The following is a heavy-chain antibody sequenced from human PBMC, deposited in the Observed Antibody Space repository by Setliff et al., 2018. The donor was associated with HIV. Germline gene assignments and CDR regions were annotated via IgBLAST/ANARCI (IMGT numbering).Heavy chain of an antibody. J-gene: IGHJ4*02. Sequence: GGSLRLSCAVSGFTFRNYGMHGVRQAPGKGLGWVAFIRLDGSDKFYADSVKGRFTISRGNSKNTLFLQMNSLRSEDTAVYYCAKDSGYEGDHYFDYWGQGTLVTVCS. CDR3: AKDSGYEGDHYFDY. V-gene: IGHV3-30*02. CDR2: IRLDGSDK. D-gene: IGHD5-12*01. CDR1: GFTFRNYG.